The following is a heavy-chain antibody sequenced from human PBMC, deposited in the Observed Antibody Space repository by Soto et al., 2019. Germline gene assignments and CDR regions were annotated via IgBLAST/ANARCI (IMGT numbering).Heavy chain of an antibody. J-gene: IGHJ4*02. CDR1: GFTFSSYS. V-gene: IGHV3-21*01. CDR2: ISSSSSYI. CDR3: ARVYYCSSTSCYEYEEGFDY. D-gene: IGHD2-2*01. Sequence: GGSLRLSCAASGFTFSSYSMNWVRQAPGKGLEWVSSISSSSSYIYYADSVKGRFTISRDNAKNSLYLQMNSLRAEDTAVYYCARVYYCSSTSCYEYEEGFDYWGQGTLVTVSS.